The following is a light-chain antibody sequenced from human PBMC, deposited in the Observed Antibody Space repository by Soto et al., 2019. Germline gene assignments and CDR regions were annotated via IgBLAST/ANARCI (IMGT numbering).Light chain of an antibody. J-gene: IGKJ2*01. V-gene: IGKV1-39*01. CDR1: QSFNSY. Sequence: DIQMTQSPSSLSASVGDRVTITCRASQSFNSYLNWYQQKPGKAPKLLIYAASSLHSGVPSRFSGSGSGTDFTLTIRSLQPEDFATYYCQQSYSTPPYTFGQGTKLEIK. CDR3: QQSYSTPPYT. CDR2: AAS.